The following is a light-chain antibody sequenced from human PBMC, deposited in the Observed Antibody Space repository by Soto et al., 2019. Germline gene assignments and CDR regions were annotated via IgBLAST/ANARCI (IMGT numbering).Light chain of an antibody. V-gene: IGLV1-44*01. CDR1: SSNIGTNA. CDR3: GTCDDSLRAVL. Sequence: QSVLTQPPSASGTPGQRVAISCSGGSSNIGTNAVNWYQQLPGTAPKLLIYNHNQRPSGVPDRFSASKSGTSASLAISGLQSEDEADYYCGTCDDSLRAVLFGGGTQLTVL. J-gene: IGLJ3*02. CDR2: NHN.